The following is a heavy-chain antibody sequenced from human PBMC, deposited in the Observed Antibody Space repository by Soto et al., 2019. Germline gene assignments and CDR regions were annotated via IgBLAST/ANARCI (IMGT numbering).Heavy chain of an antibody. D-gene: IGHD3-3*01. V-gene: IGHV3-30-3*01. CDR1: GFTFSSYA. CDR3: ARHKRDLRFLEWSYYFDY. J-gene: IGHJ4*02. Sequence: QVQLVESGGGVVQPGRSLRLSCAASGFTFSSYAIHWVRQAPGKGLEWVALISYDGGNKYYADSVKGRFTISRDNSKNTLYLQMNSLRAEDTAVYYCARHKRDLRFLEWSYYFDYWGQGTLVTVSS. CDR2: ISYDGGNK.